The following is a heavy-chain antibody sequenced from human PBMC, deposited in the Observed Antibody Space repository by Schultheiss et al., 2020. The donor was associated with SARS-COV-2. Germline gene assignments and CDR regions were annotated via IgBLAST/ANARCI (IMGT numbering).Heavy chain of an antibody. J-gene: IGHJ6*02. D-gene: IGHD2-21*01. Sequence: GASLKISCAASGFTFSSYEMSWVRQAPGKGLEWVSGVSWNGNRTNYADSVKGRFIISRDNSRNFLYQQMNSLTAEDTALYYCAKHLHNFGLDVWGRGATVTVSS. CDR3: AKHLHNFGLDV. CDR2: VSWNGNRT. CDR1: GFTFSSYE. V-gene: IGHV3-19*01.